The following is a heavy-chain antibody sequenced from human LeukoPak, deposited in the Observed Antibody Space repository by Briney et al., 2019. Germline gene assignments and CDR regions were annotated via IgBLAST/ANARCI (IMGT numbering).Heavy chain of an antibody. D-gene: IGHD6-19*01. Sequence: PGGSLRLSCAASGFTFSTYAMSWVRQAPGKGLEWASAISGSGGSTYYADSVKGRFTISRDNSKNTLYLQMNSLRAEDTAVYYCAKDATQWLATTNFDYWGQGTLVTVSS. CDR2: ISGSGGST. V-gene: IGHV3-23*01. CDR1: GFTFSTYA. CDR3: AKDATQWLATTNFDY. J-gene: IGHJ4*02.